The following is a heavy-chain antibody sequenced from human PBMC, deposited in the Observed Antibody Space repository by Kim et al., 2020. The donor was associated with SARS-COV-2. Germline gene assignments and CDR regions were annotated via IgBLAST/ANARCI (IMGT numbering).Heavy chain of an antibody. CDR3: ARIQGLERRPFDY. D-gene: IGHD1-1*01. CDR1: GGSFSGYY. J-gene: IGHJ4*02. V-gene: IGHV4-34*01. CDR2: INHSGST. Sequence: SETLSLTCAVYGGSFSGYYWSWIRQPPGKGLEWIGEINHSGSTNYNPSLKSRVTISVDTSKNQFSLKLSSVTAADTAVYYCARIQGLERRPFDYWGQGTLVTVSS.